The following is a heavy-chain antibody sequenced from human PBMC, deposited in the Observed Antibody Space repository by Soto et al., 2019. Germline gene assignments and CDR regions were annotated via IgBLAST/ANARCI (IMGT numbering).Heavy chain of an antibody. J-gene: IGHJ5*02. CDR1: GGSISSGDYY. Sequence: SETLSLTCIVSGGSISSGDYYWSWIRQPPGKGLEWIGYIYHTGITFYNPSLKSRITISADTSKNQFSLKMRSVTAADTAVYYCATHVVETAIGMGWFDPWGQGTPVTVS. CDR3: ATHVVETAIGMGWFDP. D-gene: IGHD2-21*02. CDR2: IYHTGIT. V-gene: IGHV4-30-4*01.